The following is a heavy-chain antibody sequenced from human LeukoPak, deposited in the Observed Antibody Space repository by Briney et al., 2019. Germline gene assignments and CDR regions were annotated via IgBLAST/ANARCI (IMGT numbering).Heavy chain of an antibody. J-gene: IGHJ6*02. V-gene: IGHV4-4*07. D-gene: IGHD1-1*01. CDR1: GGSISSYY. Sequence: ASETLSLTCTVSGGSISSYYWNWIRQPAGKGLEWIGRSHISGSTNYNPSLKSRVTMSVDTSKNQFSLKLSSVTAADTAVYYCARGTTGTLAYYYYGMDVWGQGTTVTVSS. CDR3: ARGTTGTLAYYYYGMDV. CDR2: SHISGST.